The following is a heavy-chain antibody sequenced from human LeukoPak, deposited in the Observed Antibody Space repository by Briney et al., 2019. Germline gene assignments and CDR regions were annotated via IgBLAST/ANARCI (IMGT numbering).Heavy chain of an antibody. CDR1: GYTFTSYA. Sequence: ASVKVSCKASGYTFTSYAMHWVRQAPGQRLEWMGWINAGNGNTKYSQKFQGRVTITRDTSASTAYMEPSSLRSEDTAVYYCARPKYQLLYCFGYWGQGTLVTVSS. J-gene: IGHJ4*02. V-gene: IGHV1-3*01. CDR2: INAGNGNT. CDR3: ARPKYQLLYCFGY. D-gene: IGHD2-2*02.